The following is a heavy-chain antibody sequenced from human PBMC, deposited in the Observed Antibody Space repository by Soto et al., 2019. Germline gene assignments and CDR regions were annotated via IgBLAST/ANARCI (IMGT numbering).Heavy chain of an antibody. D-gene: IGHD4-17*01. V-gene: IGHV3-23*01. CDR2: ISGSGGST. CDR1: GFTFSSYA. J-gene: IGHJ6*02. Sequence: EVQLSESGGGLVQPGGSLRLSCAASGFTFSSYAMSWVRQAPGKGLEWVSAISGSGGSTYYADSVKGRFTISRDNSKNTLYLQMNSLRAEDTAVYYCAKRNTPDYGDYFYYGMDVWGQGTTVTVSS. CDR3: AKRNTPDYGDYFYYGMDV.